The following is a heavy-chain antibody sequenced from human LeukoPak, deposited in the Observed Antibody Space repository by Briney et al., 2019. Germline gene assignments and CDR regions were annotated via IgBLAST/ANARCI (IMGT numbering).Heavy chain of an antibody. CDR1: GVSISSGNYY. V-gene: IGHV4-39*01. J-gene: IGHJ4*02. D-gene: IGHD6-25*01. CDR2: IYPSGST. CDR3: ARRGIAAAGTSY. Sequence: SETLSLTCSVSGVSISSGNYYWDWIRQPPGKGLEWIGSIYPSGSTNYNPSLKSRVTISVDTSKNQLSLKLTSVTAADTAVYYCARRGIAAAGTSYWGQGTLVTVSS.